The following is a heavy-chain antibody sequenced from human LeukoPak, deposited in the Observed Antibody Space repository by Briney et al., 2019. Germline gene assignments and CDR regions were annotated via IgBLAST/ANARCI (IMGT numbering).Heavy chain of an antibody. CDR3: ATLSYDVWTGINWFDP. CDR2: ICTSGDT. CDR1: GFIFSCYA. J-gene: IGHJ5*02. Sequence: PGGSLRLSCAASGFIFSCYANSWVRQAPGKGLEWVSGICTSGDTFYADSVKGRFTISRDISKNTVYLHMNSLRAEDSAVYYCATLSYDVWTGINWFDPWGQGTLVTVSS. D-gene: IGHD3-3*01. V-gene: IGHV3-23*01.